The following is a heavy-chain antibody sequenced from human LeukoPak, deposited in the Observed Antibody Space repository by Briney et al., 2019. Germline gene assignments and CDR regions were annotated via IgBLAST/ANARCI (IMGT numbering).Heavy chain of an antibody. Sequence: GRSLRLSCAASGFTFSSYTIHWVRQAPGKGLEWVTLISYDGSNKYYADSVKGRSTISRDNSKNTLYLQMNSLRAEDTAVYYCARGGQGYDLTWFDPWGQGTLVTVSS. CDR2: ISYDGSNK. CDR1: GFTFSSYT. J-gene: IGHJ5*02. CDR3: ARGGQGYDLTWFDP. V-gene: IGHV3-30-3*01. D-gene: IGHD3-3*01.